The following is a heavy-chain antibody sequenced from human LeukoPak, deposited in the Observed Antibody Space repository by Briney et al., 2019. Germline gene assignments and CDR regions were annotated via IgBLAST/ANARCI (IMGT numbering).Heavy chain of an antibody. Sequence: GGSLRLSCAASGFTFNYYAMHWVRQAPGKGLDWVAVISRDGSNKYYADSVKGRFTISRDNSKNTLYLQMNSLRAEDTAVYYCAKGVLDSSSWAALDYWGQGTLVTVSS. CDR1: GFTFNYYA. J-gene: IGHJ4*02. D-gene: IGHD6-13*01. CDR3: AKGVLDSSSWAALDY. CDR2: ISRDGSNK. V-gene: IGHV3-30-3*01.